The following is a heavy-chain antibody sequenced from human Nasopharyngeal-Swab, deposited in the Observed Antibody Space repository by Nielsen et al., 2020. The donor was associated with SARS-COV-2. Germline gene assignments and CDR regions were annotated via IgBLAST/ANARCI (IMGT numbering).Heavy chain of an antibody. V-gene: IGHV3-30*18. CDR1: GFTFSSYG. J-gene: IGHJ4*02. D-gene: IGHD3-10*01. CDR2: ISYDGSNK. Sequence: GESLKTSCAASGFTFSSYGMYWVRQAPGKGLEWVAVISYDGSNKYYADSVKGRFTISRDNSKNTLYLQMNSLRTEDTAVYYCAKVGEWSDTVYFDYWGQGTLVTVSS. CDR3: AKVGEWSDTVYFDY.